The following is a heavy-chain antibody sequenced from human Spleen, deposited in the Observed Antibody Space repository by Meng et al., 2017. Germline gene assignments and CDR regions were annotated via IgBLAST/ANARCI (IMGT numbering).Heavy chain of an antibody. V-gene: IGHV4-39*07. CDR1: GCSISSSSYY. D-gene: IGHD2-21*02. CDR3: ARDRLLAYCGGDCYSNWFDP. J-gene: IGHJ5*02. CDR2: IYYSRST. Sequence: SETLSLTCTVSGCSISSSSYYWGWIRQPPGKGLEWIGSIYYSRSTYYNPSLKSRVTISVDTSKNQFSLKLSSVTAADTAVYYCARDRLLAYCGGDCYSNWFDPWGQGTLVTVSS.